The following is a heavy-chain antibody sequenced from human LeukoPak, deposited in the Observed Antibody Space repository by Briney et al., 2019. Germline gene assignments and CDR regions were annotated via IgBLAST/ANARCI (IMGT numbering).Heavy chain of an antibody. CDR1: GFTFSSYS. J-gene: IGHJ4*02. CDR2: ISGSSSTI. D-gene: IGHD1-26*01. Sequence: PGGSLRLSCAASGFTFSSYSMNWVRQAPGKGLEWGSYISGSSSTIYYADSVKGRFTISRDNSKNTLYLQMNSLRAEDTAVYYCAKMRPWELLLFDYWGQGTLVTVSS. CDR3: AKMRPWELLLFDY. V-gene: IGHV3-48*01.